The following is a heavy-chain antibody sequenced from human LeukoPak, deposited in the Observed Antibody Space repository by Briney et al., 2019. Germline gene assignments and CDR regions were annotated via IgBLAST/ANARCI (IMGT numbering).Heavy chain of an antibody. J-gene: IGHJ4*02. CDR1: GGSISSYY. CDR2: IYTSGST. V-gene: IGHV4-4*07. CDR3: ARTAYDSSDFYRFDY. D-gene: IGHD3-22*01. Sequence: SETLSLTCTVSGGSISSYYWSWLRQPAGKGLEWIGRIYTSGSTNYNPSLKSRVTMSVDTSKNQFSLKLSSVTAADTAVYYCARTAYDSSDFYRFDYWGQGTLVTVSS.